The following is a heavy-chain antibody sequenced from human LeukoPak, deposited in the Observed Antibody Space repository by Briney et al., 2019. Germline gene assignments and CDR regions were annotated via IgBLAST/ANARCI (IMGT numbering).Heavy chain of an antibody. J-gene: IGHJ6*02. CDR1: GYTFTSYG. CDR2: ISAYNGNT. Sequence: ASVKVSCKASGYTFTSYGISWVRQAPGQGLEWMGWISAYNGNTNYAQKLQGRVTMTTDTSTSTAHMELRSLRSDDTAVYYCARDLAPVVPAAIRYYYYYGMGVWGQGTTVTVSS. V-gene: IGHV1-18*01. D-gene: IGHD2-2*01. CDR3: ARDLAPVVPAAIRYYYYYGMGV.